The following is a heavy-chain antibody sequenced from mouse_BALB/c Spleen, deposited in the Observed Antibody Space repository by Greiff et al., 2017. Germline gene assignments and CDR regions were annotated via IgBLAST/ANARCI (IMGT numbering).Heavy chain of an antibody. J-gene: IGHJ2*01. CDR1: GFSLTSYG. Sequence: QVQLQQSGPGLVQPSQSLSITCKVSGFSLTSYGVHWVRQSPGKGLEWLGVIWSGGSTDYNAAFISRLSISKDNSKSQVFFKMNSLQADDTAIYYCARYYGSFDYWGQGTTLTVSS. CDR3: ARYYGSFDY. CDR2: IWSGGST. D-gene: IGHD1-2*01. V-gene: IGHV2-4-1*01.